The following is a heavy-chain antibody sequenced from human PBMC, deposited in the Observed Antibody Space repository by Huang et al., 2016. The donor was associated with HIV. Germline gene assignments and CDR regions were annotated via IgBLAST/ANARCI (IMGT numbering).Heavy chain of an antibody. CDR2: LMPVFDSP. D-gene: IGHD4-4*01. V-gene: IGHV1-69*13. CDR1: GGPFRSYS. Sequence: QVQLLQSGAEVKKPGSSVKVSCKASGGPFRSYSIAWVRQAPGQGLEWRARLMPVFDSPNYAQKLQGRVRVTADESTSTVYMELRDLRPDDTAVYFCARGSLEYSVSSSLDYWGQGTHVTVSS. J-gene: IGHJ4*02. CDR3: ARGSLEYSVSSSLDY.